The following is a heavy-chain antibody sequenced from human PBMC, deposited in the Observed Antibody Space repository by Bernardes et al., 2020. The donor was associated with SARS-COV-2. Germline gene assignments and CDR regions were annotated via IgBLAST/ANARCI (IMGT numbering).Heavy chain of an antibody. J-gene: IGHJ4*02. Sequence: GGSLRLSCAASGFTFSSYTMNWVRQAPGKGLEWISSISTSSSYISYSDSVRGRFTISRDNAKNSVSLQMNSLRAEDTAVYYCARVDLSNLYYIGYWGQGTPVTVSS. D-gene: IGHD4-4*01. V-gene: IGHV3-21*06. CDR2: ISTSSSYI. CDR3: ARVDLSNLYYIGY. CDR1: GFTFSSYT.